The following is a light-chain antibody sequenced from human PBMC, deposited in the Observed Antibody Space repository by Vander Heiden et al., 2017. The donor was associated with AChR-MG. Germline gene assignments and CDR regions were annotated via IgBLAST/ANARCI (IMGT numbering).Light chain of an antibody. V-gene: IGLV2-11*01. Sequence: QSALTQPRSVSRSPGQSVTISCTGTSSDIGVDNFVSWFQQHPGKAPKLISYDVIRRPSGVPDRFSGSKSGNTASLTISGLRPEDEADYHCSSYTGTYTSVVFGGGTRLTVL. CDR3: SSYTGTYTSVV. CDR1: SSDIGVDNF. CDR2: DVI. J-gene: IGLJ3*02.